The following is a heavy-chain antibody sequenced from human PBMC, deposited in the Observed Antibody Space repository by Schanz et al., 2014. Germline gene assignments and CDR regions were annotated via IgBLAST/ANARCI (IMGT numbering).Heavy chain of an antibody. CDR1: GYFFSSYG. CDR2: ISPYNGNT. J-gene: IGHJ4*02. Sequence: VQLVQSGPEVKKPGASVKVSCKASGYFFSSYGISWVRQAPGQGLEWMGWISPYNGNTKYAEKLEDRVTMTTDISTSTAYMQLRSLTSDDTAVYYCARVVRSDYLSELDFWGQGTQVIVSS. V-gene: IGHV1-18*01. CDR3: ARVVRSDYLSELDF. D-gene: IGHD4-17*01.